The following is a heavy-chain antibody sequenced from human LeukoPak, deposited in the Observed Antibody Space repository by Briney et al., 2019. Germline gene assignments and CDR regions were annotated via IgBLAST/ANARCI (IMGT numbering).Heavy chain of an antibody. Sequence: PGGSLRLSCAASGFTFSSYSMNWVRQAPGKGLEWVSYISSSSSTIYYADSVKGRFTISRDNAKNSLYLQMNSLRAEDTAVYYCARLRFRDYPYWGQGTLVTVSS. V-gene: IGHV3-48*01. D-gene: IGHD4-17*01. CDR3: ARLRFRDYPY. CDR1: GFTFSSYS. J-gene: IGHJ4*02. CDR2: ISSSSSTI.